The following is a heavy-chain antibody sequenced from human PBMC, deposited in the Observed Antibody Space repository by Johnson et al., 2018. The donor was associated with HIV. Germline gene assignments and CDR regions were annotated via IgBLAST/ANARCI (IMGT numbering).Heavy chain of an antibody. J-gene: IGHJ3*02. D-gene: IGHD6-6*01. CDR3: AKDISPLYSSSDAVDI. CDR2: INQDGSEN. CDR1: GFTFSIYW. Sequence: VQLVESGGGLVQSGGSLGLSCAATGFTFSIYWMAWVRQAPGKGLEWVANINQDGSENYYVDSVKGRFTISRDNAKNSLYLQMNSLRAEDTALYYCAKDISPLYSSSDAVDIWGQGTMVTVSS. V-gene: IGHV3-7*05.